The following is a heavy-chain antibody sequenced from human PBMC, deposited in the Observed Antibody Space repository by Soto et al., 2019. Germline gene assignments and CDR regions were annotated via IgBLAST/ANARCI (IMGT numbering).Heavy chain of an antibody. V-gene: IGHV1-3*01. Sequence: ASVKVSCKASGYTFTSYAMHWVRQAPGQRLEWMGWINAGNGNTKYSQKFQGRVTITRDTSASTAYMELSSLRSEDTAVYYCARDRGQQLVFIGWFDPWGQGTLVTSPQ. CDR2: INAGNGNT. J-gene: IGHJ5*02. D-gene: IGHD6-6*01. CDR1: GYTFTSYA. CDR3: ARDRGQQLVFIGWFDP.